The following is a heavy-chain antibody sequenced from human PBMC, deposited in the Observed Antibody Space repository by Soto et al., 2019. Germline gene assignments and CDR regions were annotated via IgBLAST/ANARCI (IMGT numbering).Heavy chain of an antibody. CDR1: GYTFTSYA. Sequence: QVQLVQSGAEVKKPGASVKVSCKASGYTFTSYAMHWVPQAPGQRLEWMGWINAGNGNTKYSQKFQGRVTITRDTSASTAYMELSSLRSQDTAVYYCAKGDFWSGYSMIDYWGQGTLVTVSS. J-gene: IGHJ4*02. CDR2: INAGNGNT. CDR3: AKGDFWSGYSMIDY. V-gene: IGHV1-3*01. D-gene: IGHD3-3*01.